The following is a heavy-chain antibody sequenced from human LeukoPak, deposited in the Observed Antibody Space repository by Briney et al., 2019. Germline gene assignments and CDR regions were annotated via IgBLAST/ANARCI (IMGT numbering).Heavy chain of an antibody. CDR1: GFTVSSNY. Sequence: GGSLRLSCAASGFTVSSNYMSWVRQAPGKGLEWVSVIYSGGSTYYADSVKGRFTISRGNSKNTLYLQMNSLRAEDTAVYYCAREVPRGFGYSSSWYPDAFDIWGQGTMVTVSS. D-gene: IGHD6-13*01. J-gene: IGHJ3*02. V-gene: IGHV3-53*01. CDR2: IYSGGST. CDR3: AREVPRGFGYSSSWYPDAFDI.